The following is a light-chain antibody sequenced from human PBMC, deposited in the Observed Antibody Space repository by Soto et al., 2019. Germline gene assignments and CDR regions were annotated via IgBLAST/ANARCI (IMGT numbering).Light chain of an antibody. CDR1: TSNIGARYD. Sequence: QSVLTQPPSVSGAPGQWVTISCTGSTSNIGARYDVHWYQQLPGTAPKLLIYGNNNRPSGVPDRFSGSKSGSSASLAITGLQADDEADYYCQSYDSSLCVVFGGGTKLTVL. J-gene: IGLJ2*01. V-gene: IGLV1-40*01. CDR3: QSYDSSLCVV. CDR2: GNN.